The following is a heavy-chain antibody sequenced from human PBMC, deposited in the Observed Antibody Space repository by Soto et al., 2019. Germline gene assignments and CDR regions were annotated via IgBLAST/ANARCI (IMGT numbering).Heavy chain of an antibody. Sequence: PSETLSLTCAVSGGSISSGGYSWSWIRQPPGKGLEWIGYIYHSGSTYYNPSLKSRVTISVDRSKNQFSLKLSSVTAADTAVYYCARGYGSGSYYIFPFDYWGQGTLVTVS. V-gene: IGHV4-30-2*01. CDR2: IYHSGST. CDR1: GGSISSGGYS. J-gene: IGHJ4*02. CDR3: ARGYGSGSYYIFPFDY. D-gene: IGHD3-10*01.